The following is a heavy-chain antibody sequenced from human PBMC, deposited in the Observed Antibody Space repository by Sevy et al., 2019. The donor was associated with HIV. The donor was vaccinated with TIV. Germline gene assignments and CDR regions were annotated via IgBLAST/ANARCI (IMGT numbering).Heavy chain of an antibody. D-gene: IGHD1-26*01. V-gene: IGHV4-59*08. CDR2: IYYNGHI. CDR1: GGSITSLY. Sequence: SETLSLTCAVSGGSITSLYWNWIRQPPGKGLEWIANIYYNGHINYNPSLNSRVTLSLDTSKNQFSLRLSSVTAADTAMYYCAGENAWGRGYSWGQGTLVIVSS. J-gene: IGHJ4*02. CDR3: AGENAWGRGYS.